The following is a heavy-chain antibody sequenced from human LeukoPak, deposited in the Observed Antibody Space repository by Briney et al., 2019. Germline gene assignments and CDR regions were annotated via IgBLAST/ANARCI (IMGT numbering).Heavy chain of an antibody. Sequence: SVKVSCKASGGTFSSYAISWARQAPGQGLEWMGGIIPIFGTANYAQKFQGRVTITADKSTSTAYMELSSLRSEDTAVYYCARVATRGYSSGWPFFDYWGQGTLVTVSS. V-gene: IGHV1-69*06. CDR1: GGTFSSYA. CDR3: ARVATRGYSSGWPFFDY. J-gene: IGHJ4*02. CDR2: IIPIFGTA. D-gene: IGHD6-19*01.